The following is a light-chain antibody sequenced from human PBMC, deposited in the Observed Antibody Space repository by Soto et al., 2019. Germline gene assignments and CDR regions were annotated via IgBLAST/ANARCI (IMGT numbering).Light chain of an antibody. J-gene: IGKJ5*01. CDR1: QSLLPYHGKTH. CDR3: VQSMELPIT. Sequence: DIVMTQAPLSLSVTPGQSASISCKSSQSLLPYHGKTHLFWFLQKPGQSPQLLMYGVSYRFSGVPDKFTGSGSGTDFTLKISRVEADDVGVYYCVQSMELPITFGQGTRLEIK. V-gene: IGKV2D-29*02. CDR2: GVS.